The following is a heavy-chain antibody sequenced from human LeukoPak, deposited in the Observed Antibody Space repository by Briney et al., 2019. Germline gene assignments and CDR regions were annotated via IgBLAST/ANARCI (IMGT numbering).Heavy chain of an antibody. J-gene: IGHJ4*02. CDR2: IYYIGST. CDR3: ARQGSSGWYKGTVLDY. V-gene: IGHV4-59*08. CDR1: GGSISSYY. D-gene: IGHD6-19*01. Sequence: PSETPCLTCTVSGGSISSYYWSWIRQPPGKGLEWIGYIYYIGSTNYNPSLNSRVTISVDTSKNQFSLRLSSVTAADTAVYYCARQGSSGWYKGTVLDYWGQGTLVT.